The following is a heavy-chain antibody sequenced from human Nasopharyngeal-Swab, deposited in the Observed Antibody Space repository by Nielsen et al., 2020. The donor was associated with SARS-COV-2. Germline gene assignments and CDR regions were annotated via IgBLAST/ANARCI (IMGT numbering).Heavy chain of an antibody. D-gene: IGHD6-13*01. J-gene: IGHJ6*02. Sequence: ASVKVSCKGSGYSFTSYGISWVRQAPGQGLEWMGWISAYNGNTNYAQKLQGRVTMTTDTSTSTAYMELRSLRSDDTAVYYCARAGRAAAAPSYGMDVWGQGTTVTVSS. V-gene: IGHV1-18*01. CDR3: ARAGRAAAAPSYGMDV. CDR1: GYSFTSYG. CDR2: ISAYNGNT.